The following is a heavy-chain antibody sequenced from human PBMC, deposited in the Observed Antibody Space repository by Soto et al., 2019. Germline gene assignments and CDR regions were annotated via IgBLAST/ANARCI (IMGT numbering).Heavy chain of an antibody. D-gene: IGHD6-13*01. J-gene: IGHJ6*02. CDR1: GFTFSSYS. V-gene: IGHV3-21*01. CDR3: ARGGIAALHHYYYGMDV. CDR2: ISSSSSYI. Sequence: GGSLRLSCAASGFTFSSYSMNWVRQAPGKGLEWVSSISSSSSYIYYADSVKGRFTISRDNAKNSLYLQMNSLRAEDTAVYYCARGGIAALHHYYYGMDVWGQGTTVTVSS.